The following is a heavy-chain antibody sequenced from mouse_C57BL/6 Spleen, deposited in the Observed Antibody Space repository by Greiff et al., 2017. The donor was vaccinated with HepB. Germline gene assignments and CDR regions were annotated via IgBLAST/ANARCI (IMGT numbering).Heavy chain of an antibody. CDR2: IYPGDGDT. D-gene: IGHD1-1*01. CDR1: GYAFSSYW. J-gene: IGHJ2*01. Sequence: VQLQQSGAELVKPGASVKISCKASGYAFSSYWMNWVKQRPGKGLEWIGQIYPGDGDTNYNGKFKGKATLTADKSSSTAYMQLSSLTSEDSAVYFCARGGHYGSSYFDYWGQGTTLTVSS. V-gene: IGHV1-80*01. CDR3: ARGGHYGSSYFDY.